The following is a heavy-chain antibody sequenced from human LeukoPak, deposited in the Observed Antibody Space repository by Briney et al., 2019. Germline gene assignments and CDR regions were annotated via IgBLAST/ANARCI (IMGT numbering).Heavy chain of an antibody. CDR2: IIPIFGTA. CDR1: GDTFSSYA. J-gene: IGHJ4*02. Sequence: SVKVSCKASGDTFSSYAISWVRQAPGQGLEWMGGIIPIFGTANYAQKFQGRVTITTDESTSTAYMELSSLRSEDTAVYYCARVSGGKGYFDYWGQGTLVTVSS. D-gene: IGHD2-15*01. V-gene: IGHV1-69*05. CDR3: ARVSGGKGYFDY.